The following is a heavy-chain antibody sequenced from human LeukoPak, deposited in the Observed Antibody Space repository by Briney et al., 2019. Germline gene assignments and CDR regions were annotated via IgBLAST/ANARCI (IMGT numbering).Heavy chain of an antibody. V-gene: IGHV3-33*08. CDR1: GFTFSSYA. J-gene: IGHJ4*02. Sequence: GRSLRLSCAASGFTFSSYAMHWVRQAPGKGLEWVAVIWYGGSNKYYADSVKGRFTISRDNSKNTLYLQMNSLRAEDTAVYYCARSDSSSWSVDYWGQGTLVTVSS. CDR3: ARSDSSSWSVDY. D-gene: IGHD6-13*01. CDR2: IWYGGSNK.